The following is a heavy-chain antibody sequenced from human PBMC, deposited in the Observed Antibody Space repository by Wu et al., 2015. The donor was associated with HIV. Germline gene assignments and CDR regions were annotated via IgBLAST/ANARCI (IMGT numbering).Heavy chain of an antibody. CDR2: INHSGST. CDR1: GGSFSGYY. CDR3: ARGRLAAAVRLWYFDL. J-gene: IGHJ2*01. Sequence: QVQLQQWGAGLLKPSETLSLTCAVYGGSFSGYYWSWIRQPPGKGLEWIGEINHSGSTNYNPSLKSRVTISVDTSKNQFSLKLSSVTAADTAVYYCARGRLAAAVRLWYFDLWGLAPWSLSPQ. D-gene: IGHD6-13*01. V-gene: IGHV4-34*01.